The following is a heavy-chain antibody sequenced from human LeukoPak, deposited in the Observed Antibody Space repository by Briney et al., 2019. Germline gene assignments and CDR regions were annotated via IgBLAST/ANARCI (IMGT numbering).Heavy chain of an antibody. CDR1: GYSFTSYW. J-gene: IGHJ4*02. CDR3: ARRYSGYDYGVDY. D-gene: IGHD5-12*01. Sequence: GESLKISCKGSGYSFTSYWIAWVRQMPGKGLGWMGIIYPGDSDTRYSPSFQGQVTISADKSISTAYLQWSSLKASDTAMYYCARRYSGYDYGVDYWGQGTLVTVSS. CDR2: IYPGDSDT. V-gene: IGHV5-51*01.